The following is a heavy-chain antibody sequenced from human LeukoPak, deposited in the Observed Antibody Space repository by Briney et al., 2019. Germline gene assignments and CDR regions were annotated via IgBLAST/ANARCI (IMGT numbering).Heavy chain of an antibody. V-gene: IGHV4-4*07. CDR1: GGSISSYY. Sequence: PSETLSLTCTVSGGSISSYYWSWIRQPAGKGLEWIGRIYTSGSTNYNPSLKSRVTISVDTSKNQFSLKLSSVTAADTAVYYCASSVLDYSNYALDYWGQGTLVTVSS. D-gene: IGHD4-11*01. J-gene: IGHJ4*02. CDR2: IYTSGST. CDR3: ASSVLDYSNYALDY.